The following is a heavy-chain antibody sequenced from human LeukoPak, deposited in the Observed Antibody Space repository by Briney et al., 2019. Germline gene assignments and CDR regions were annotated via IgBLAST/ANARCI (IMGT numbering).Heavy chain of an antibody. J-gene: IGHJ4*02. V-gene: IGHV4-38-2*01. CDR3: ARHGPYYDFWSGGNFDY. CDR2: IYHSGST. D-gene: IGHD3-3*01. CDR1: GYSISSGYY. Sequence: SETLSLTCAVSGYSISSGYYWGWIRQPPGKGLEWIGSIYHSGSTYYNPSLKSRVTISVDTSKNQFSLKLSSVTAADTAVYYCARHGPYYDFWSGGNFDYWDQGTLVTVSS.